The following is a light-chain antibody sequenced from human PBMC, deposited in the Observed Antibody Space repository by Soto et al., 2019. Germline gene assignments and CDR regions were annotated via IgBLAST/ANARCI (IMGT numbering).Light chain of an antibody. CDR3: QQANNFPPT. CDR1: QGIGTW. J-gene: IGKJ2*01. Sequence: DMQMTQSPSSVSAFVGDRVTITCRASQGIGTWLAWYQQKPGKAPKLLIYAASSLQSGVPSRFSGSGSGTDFTLSINSLQPDDFATYYCQQANNFPPTFGQGTKLEIK. V-gene: IGKV1-12*01. CDR2: AAS.